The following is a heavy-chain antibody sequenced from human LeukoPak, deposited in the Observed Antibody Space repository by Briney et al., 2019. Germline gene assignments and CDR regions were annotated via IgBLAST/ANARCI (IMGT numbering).Heavy chain of an antibody. V-gene: IGHV4-30-2*01. CDR2: IYQTGGT. Sequence: SETLSLTCAVSGDSISGADHSWNWIRQPPGKGPEWIGYIYQTGGTYYNPSFKSRVTMSVDRSSNQFSLNLRSATAADTAVTSDWFGPWGQGILVTVSS. CDR1: GDSISGADHS. J-gene: IGHJ5*02. CDR3: WFGP.